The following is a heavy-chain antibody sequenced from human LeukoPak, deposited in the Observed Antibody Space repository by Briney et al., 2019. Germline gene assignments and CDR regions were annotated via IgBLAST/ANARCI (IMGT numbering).Heavy chain of an antibody. V-gene: IGHV3-30*02. J-gene: IGHJ6*03. CDR2: IWYDGSNK. CDR1: GFTFSTYG. Sequence: PGGSLRLSCAASGFTFSTYGIHWVRQAPGKGLEWVAVIWYDGSNKFYADSVKGRFTISRDNSKNTLYLQMNSLRAEDTAVYYCAKDPTSWGYYDFWSGYYNDYYYYYMDVWGKGTTVTVSS. CDR3: AKDPTSWGYYDFWSGYYNDYYYYYMDV. D-gene: IGHD3-3*01.